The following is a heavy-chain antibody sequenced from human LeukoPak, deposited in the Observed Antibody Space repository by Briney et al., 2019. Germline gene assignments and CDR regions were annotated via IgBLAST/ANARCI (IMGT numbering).Heavy chain of an antibody. J-gene: IGHJ4*02. CDR1: GGSISSSSYY. CDR2: IYYSGST. Sequence: NSSETLSLTCTVSGGSISSSSYYWGWIRQPPGKGLEWIGSIYYSGSTYYNPSLKSRVTISVDTSKNQFSLKLSSVTATDTAVFYCARQYTGIDYWGQGTLVTVSS. CDR3: ARQYTGIDY. V-gene: IGHV4-39*01. D-gene: IGHD2-2*02.